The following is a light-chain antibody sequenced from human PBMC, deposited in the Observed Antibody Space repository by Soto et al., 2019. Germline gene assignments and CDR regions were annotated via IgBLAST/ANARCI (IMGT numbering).Light chain of an antibody. CDR1: QRASRQY. J-gene: IGKJ1*01. CDR3: QDFDSPQWT. V-gene: IGKV3-20*01. Sequence: VLTQSPDTLSLSQGDRATLSCRANQRASRQYLSWYQQRPGQPPRLLIYSVSMRADGIPDRFSGSGSGSEFTLTINRLEPEDFAVYYCQDFDSPQWTFGQGTKIEN. CDR2: SVS.